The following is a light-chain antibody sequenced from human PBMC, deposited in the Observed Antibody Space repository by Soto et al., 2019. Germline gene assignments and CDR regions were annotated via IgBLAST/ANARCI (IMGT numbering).Light chain of an antibody. J-gene: IGKJ3*01. CDR3: QQYNNWPPFS. V-gene: IGKV3-15*01. CDR2: GAS. CDR1: QGISSN. Sequence: EIVMTQSPATLSVSPGERATLSCRASQGISSNLAWYQQKNGQTPRLLIYGASTRAAGIPARFSGSGSGTDFTLTISSLQSEDFAVYYCQQYNNWPPFSFGPGTKVDIK.